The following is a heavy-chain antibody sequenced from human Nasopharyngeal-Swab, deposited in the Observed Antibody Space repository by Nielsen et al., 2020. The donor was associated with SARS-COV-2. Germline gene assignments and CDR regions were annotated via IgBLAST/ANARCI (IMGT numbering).Heavy chain of an antibody. Sequence: GESLKISCAASGFTFSSYGMHWVRQAPGKGLEWVAVISYDGSNKYYADSVKGRFTISRDNSKNTLYLQMNSLRAEDTAVYYCAKDLAYCGGDCYSGFDHWGQGTLVTVSS. CDR1: GFTFSSYG. J-gene: IGHJ4*02. D-gene: IGHD2-21*02. CDR3: AKDLAYCGGDCYSGFDH. V-gene: IGHV3-30*18. CDR2: ISYDGSNK.